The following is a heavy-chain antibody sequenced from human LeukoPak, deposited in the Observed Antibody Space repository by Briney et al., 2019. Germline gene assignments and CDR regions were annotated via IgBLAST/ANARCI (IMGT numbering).Heavy chain of an antibody. Sequence: ASVRVSCKASGYSFVVYYVHWWRQAPGQGLEWMGWINPRNGETSYAQTFQGRITMTRDTSSSTAYMELSGLRSDDTAVYYCARDWELRWHQGDFDYWGQGIVVTVSS. CDR3: ARDWELRWHQGDFDY. V-gene: IGHV1-2*02. D-gene: IGHD3-3*01. CDR2: INPRNGET. CDR1: GYSFVVYY. J-gene: IGHJ4*02.